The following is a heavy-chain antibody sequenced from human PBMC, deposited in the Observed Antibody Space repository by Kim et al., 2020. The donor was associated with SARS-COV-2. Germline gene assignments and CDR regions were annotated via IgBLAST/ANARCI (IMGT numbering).Heavy chain of an antibody. CDR3: ARSVAGGDSWVDP. V-gene: IGHV3-48*03. J-gene: IGHJ5*02. Sequence: ADSVKDRFTIARDNAKNALYLQMNSRRAEDTAVYYCARSVAGGDSWVDPWGQGTQVTVSS. D-gene: IGHD6-19*01.